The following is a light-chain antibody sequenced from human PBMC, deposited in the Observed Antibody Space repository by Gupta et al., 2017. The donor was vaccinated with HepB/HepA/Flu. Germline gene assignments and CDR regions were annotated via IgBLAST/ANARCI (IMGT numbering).Light chain of an antibody. J-gene: IGLJ2*01. Sequence: SYELTQTPSVSVSPGQTASITCSGDKLGDKYACWYQQKPGQSPVLVIYQDSKRPSGIPERFSGSNSGNTATLTISGTQAMDEADYYCQAWDSSTAWVVFGGGTKLTVL. CDR2: QDS. V-gene: IGLV3-1*01. CDR1: KLGDKY. CDR3: QAWDSSTAWVV.